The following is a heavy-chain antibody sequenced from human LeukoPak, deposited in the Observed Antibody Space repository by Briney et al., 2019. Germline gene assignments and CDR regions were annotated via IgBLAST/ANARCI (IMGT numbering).Heavy chain of an antibody. V-gene: IGHV3-30*04. CDR2: ISYDGSNK. D-gene: IGHD3-10*02. CDR1: GFTFSSYA. Sequence: GGSLRLSCAASGFTFSSYAMHWVRQAPGKGLEWVAVISYDGSNKYYADSVKGRFTISRDNAKSTLYLQMNSLRAEDTAVYYCVRDRYYVPDCWGQGTLVTVSS. J-gene: IGHJ4*02. CDR3: VRDRYYVPDC.